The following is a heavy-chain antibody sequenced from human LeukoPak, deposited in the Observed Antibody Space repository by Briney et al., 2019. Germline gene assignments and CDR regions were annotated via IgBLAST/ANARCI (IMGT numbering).Heavy chain of an antibody. CDR2: ISYDGSNK. CDR3: ARDMLRYSSGWYPMDY. CDR1: GFTFSSYA. V-gene: IGHV3-30-3*01. Sequence: GGSLRLSCAASGFTFSSYAMHWVRQAPGKGLVWVAVISYDGSNKYYADSVKGRFTISRDNSKNTLYLQMNSLRAEDAAVYYCARDMLRYSSGWYPMDYWGQGTLVTVSS. D-gene: IGHD6-19*01. J-gene: IGHJ4*02.